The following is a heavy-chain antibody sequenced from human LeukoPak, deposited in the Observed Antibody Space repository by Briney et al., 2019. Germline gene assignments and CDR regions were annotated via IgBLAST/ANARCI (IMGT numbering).Heavy chain of an antibody. Sequence: GGSLRLSCVASGFTFSTYWMHWVRQAPGKGLVWVARINNDGSGTTYADSVKGRFTISRDNAKNSLFLQMNSLRAEDTAVYYCTRGRFCSPTNGPSKHFDPWGLGALVTVSS. CDR1: GFTFSTYW. CDR3: TRGRFCSPTNGPSKHFDP. V-gene: IGHV3-74*03. J-gene: IGHJ5*02. D-gene: IGHD2-8*01. CDR2: INNDGSGT.